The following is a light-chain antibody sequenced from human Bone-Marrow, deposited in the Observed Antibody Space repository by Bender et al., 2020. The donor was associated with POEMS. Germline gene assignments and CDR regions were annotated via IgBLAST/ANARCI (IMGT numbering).Light chain of an antibody. J-gene: IGLJ2*01. CDR2: LKSDGSH. Sequence: QLVLTQPPSASASLGASVKLTCTLSSGHSSYAIAWHQQQPEKGPRSLMKLKSDGSHTKGDGIPDRFSGSSSGAERYLTISSLQSEDEADYYCQTWATGIQVFGGGTKLTVL. CDR1: SGHSSYA. V-gene: IGLV4-69*01. CDR3: QTWATGIQV.